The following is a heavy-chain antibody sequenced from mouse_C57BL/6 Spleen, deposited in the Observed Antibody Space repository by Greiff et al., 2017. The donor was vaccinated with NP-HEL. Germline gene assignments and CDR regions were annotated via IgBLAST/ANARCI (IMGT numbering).Heavy chain of an antibody. CDR2: IYPGDGDT. CDR1: GYAFSSSW. J-gene: IGHJ4*01. Sequence: VKLMESGPELVKPGASVKISCKASGYAFSSSWMNWVKQRPGKGLEWIGRIYPGDGDTNYNGKFKGKATLTADKSSSTAYMQLSSLTSEDSAVYFCARYGGYAMDYWGQGTSVTVSS. V-gene: IGHV1-82*01. CDR3: ARYGGYAMDY. D-gene: IGHD1-1*01.